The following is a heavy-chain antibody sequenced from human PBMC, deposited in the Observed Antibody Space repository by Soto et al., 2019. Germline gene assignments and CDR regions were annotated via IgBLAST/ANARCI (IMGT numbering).Heavy chain of an antibody. CDR1: GFTFSSYA. V-gene: IGHV3-30-3*01. Sequence: LRLSCAASGFTFSSYAMHWVRQAPGKGLEWVAVISYDGSNKYYADSVKGRFTISRDNSKNTRYLQMNSLRAEDTAVYYCARDWRAAVVAATHVDYWGQGTLVTVS. D-gene: IGHD2-15*01. CDR3: ARDWRAAVVAATHVDY. J-gene: IGHJ4*02. CDR2: ISYDGSNK.